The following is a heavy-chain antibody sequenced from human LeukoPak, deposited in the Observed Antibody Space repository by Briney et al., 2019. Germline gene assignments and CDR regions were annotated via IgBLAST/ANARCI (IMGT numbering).Heavy chain of an antibody. D-gene: IGHD1-14*01. Sequence: PSETLSLTRAVYGGSFSGYYWSWIRQPPGKGLEWIGEINHSGSTNYNPSLKSRVTISVDTSKNQFSLKLSSVTAADTAVYYCARRTHNNAGYYYYYYMDVWGKGTTVTVSS. CDR3: ARRTHNNAGYYYYYYMDV. V-gene: IGHV4-34*01. CDR2: INHSGST. CDR1: GGSFSGYY. J-gene: IGHJ6*03.